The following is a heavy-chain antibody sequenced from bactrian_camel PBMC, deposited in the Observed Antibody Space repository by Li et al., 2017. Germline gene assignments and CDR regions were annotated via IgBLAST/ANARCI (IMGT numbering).Heavy chain of an antibody. V-gene: IGHV3S53*01. D-gene: IGHD6*01. Sequence: HVQLVESGGGSVQAGGSLRLSCRVSAYTDCNYAMSWYRQAPGKEREFVSEVDPSGGTRYTDSVKGRFTISQDGAKTAVSLQMNSLKPDDTAMYYCAAGFVYGDVWVREDDYNHWGQGTQVTVS. J-gene: IGHJ4*01. CDR1: AYTDCNYA. CDR3: AAGFVYGDVWVREDDYNH. CDR2: VDPSGGT.